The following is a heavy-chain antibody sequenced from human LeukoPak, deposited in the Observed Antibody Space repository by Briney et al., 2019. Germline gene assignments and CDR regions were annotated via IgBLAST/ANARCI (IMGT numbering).Heavy chain of an antibody. Sequence: GGSLRLSCAASGFTFSSYSMNWVRQAPGKGLEWVSSISSSSSYIYYADSVKGRFTISRDNAKNSLYLQMNSLRAEDTAVYYCASGVLWSGESSSWYFDLWGRGTLVTVSS. V-gene: IGHV3-21*01. CDR2: ISSSSSYI. CDR3: ASGVLWSGESSSWYFDL. D-gene: IGHD3-10*01. J-gene: IGHJ2*01. CDR1: GFTFSSYS.